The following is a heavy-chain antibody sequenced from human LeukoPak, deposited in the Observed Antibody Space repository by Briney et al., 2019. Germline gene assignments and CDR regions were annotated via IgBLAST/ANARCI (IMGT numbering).Heavy chain of an antibody. CDR1: GGSISSSSYY. D-gene: IGHD3-16*01. V-gene: IGHV4-39*01. J-gene: IGHJ6*02. CDR2: IYYSGST. Sequence: SETLSLTCTVSGGSISSSSYYWGWIRQPPGKGLEWSGIIYYSGSTYYNPSLKSRVTISVDTSKNQFSLKLTSVTAADTAVYYCARLRSYYDGMDVWGQGTKVTVSS. CDR3: ARLRSYYDGMDV.